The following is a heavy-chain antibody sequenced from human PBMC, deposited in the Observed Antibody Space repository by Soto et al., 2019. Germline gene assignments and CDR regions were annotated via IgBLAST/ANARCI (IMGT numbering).Heavy chain of an antibody. Sequence: ASVKVSCKASGYTFTSYGISWVRQAPGQGLEWMGWISAYNGNTNYAQKLQGRVTMTTDTSTSTAYMELRSLRSDDTAVYYCAREVLVDSSYYFDYWGQGTLVTVSS. CDR2: ISAYNGNT. CDR3: AREVLVDSSYYFDY. CDR1: GYTFTSYG. V-gene: IGHV1-18*01. J-gene: IGHJ4*02. D-gene: IGHD6-6*01.